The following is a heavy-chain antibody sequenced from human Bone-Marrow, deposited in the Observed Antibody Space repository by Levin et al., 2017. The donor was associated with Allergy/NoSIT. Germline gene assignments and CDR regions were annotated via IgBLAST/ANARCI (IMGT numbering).Heavy chain of an antibody. Sequence: SETLSLTCTVSGASISNDDDYWSWIRQPPGRGLECIGYIYYSGSTNYNPSLKSRVTISVDTSKNQFSLKLSSVTAADTAVYYCASIYYGSGKGYYFDYWGQGTLVTVSS. D-gene: IGHD3-10*01. J-gene: IGHJ4*02. V-gene: IGHV4-61*08. CDR3: ASIYYGSGKGYYFDY. CDR1: GASISNDDDY. CDR2: IYYSGST.